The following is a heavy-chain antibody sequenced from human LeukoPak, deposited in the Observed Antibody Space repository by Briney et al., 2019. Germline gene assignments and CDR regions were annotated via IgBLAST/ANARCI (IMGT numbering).Heavy chain of an antibody. V-gene: IGHV4-59*12. J-gene: IGHJ4*02. D-gene: IGHD4-17*01. Sequence: SETLSLTCTVSGGSISSYYWSWIRQPPGKGLEWIGYIYYSGSTNYNPSLKSRVTISVDTSKNQFSLKLSSVTAADTAVYSCARSVHGDFDYWGQGILVTVSS. CDR3: ARSVHGDFDY. CDR1: GGSISSYY. CDR2: IYYSGST.